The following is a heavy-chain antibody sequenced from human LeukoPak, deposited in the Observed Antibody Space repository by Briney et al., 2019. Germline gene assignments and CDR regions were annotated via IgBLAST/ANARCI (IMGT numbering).Heavy chain of an antibody. D-gene: IGHD6-13*01. Sequence: SETLSLTCTVSGGSVSSYYCSWIRQPAGKGLEWIGRIYGRGGTNYNPSLKSRVTMSLDTSKNQFSLKLTSVTAADTAVYYRARDSLGITAVGNYWGQGTLVTVSS. CDR3: ARDSLGITAVGNY. J-gene: IGHJ4*02. CDR1: GGSVSSYY. V-gene: IGHV4-4*07. CDR2: IYGRGGT.